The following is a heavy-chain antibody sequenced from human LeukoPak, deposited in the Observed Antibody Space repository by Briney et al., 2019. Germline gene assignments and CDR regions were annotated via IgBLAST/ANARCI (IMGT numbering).Heavy chain of an antibody. V-gene: IGHV1-69*05. CDR2: IIPIFGTA. J-gene: IGHJ4*02. CDR3: ASGSGMITFGGVQFDY. Sequence: GASVKVSCKASGGTFSNYAITWVRQAPGQGLEWMGRIIPIFGTANYAQKFQGRVTITTDESTTTAYMELSSLRSEDTAVYYCASGSGMITFGGVQFDYWGPGTLVTVSS. D-gene: IGHD3-16*01. CDR1: GGTFSNYA.